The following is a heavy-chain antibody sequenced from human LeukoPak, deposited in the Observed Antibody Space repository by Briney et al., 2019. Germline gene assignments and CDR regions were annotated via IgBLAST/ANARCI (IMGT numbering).Heavy chain of an antibody. CDR1: GDSVSSKSAA. CDR3: ASSNGWFNY. V-gene: IGHV6-1*01. Sequence: SQTLSLTCAISGDSVSSKSAAWNWIRQSPSRGLEWLGRTFYRSKWYNDYAVSVKGRITINPDTSKNQFSLQLNSVTPADTAVYSCASSNGWFNYWGPGTLVTVSS. CDR2: TFYRSKWYN. J-gene: IGHJ4*02. D-gene: IGHD6-19*01.